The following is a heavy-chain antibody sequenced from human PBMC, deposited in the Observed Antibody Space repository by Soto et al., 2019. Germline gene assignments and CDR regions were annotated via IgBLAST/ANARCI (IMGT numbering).Heavy chain of an antibody. J-gene: IGHJ4*02. CDR1: GFTFSSYA. CDR3: AKDLGESRGYAPRNFDY. V-gene: IGHV3-23*01. Sequence: EVQLLESGGGLVQPGGSLRLSCAASGFTFSSYAMNWVRQAPGKGLEWVSAISGSGGSTYYADSVKGRFTISRDNSKNTLYLQMNSLRAEDTAVYYCAKDLGESRGYAPRNFDYWGQGTLVTGSS. D-gene: IGHD5-12*01. CDR2: ISGSGGST.